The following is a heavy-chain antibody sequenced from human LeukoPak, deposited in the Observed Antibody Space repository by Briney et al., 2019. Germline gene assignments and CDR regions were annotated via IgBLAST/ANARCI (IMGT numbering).Heavy chain of an antibody. CDR3: AKIVRYYYYMDV. CDR2: ISGGGDST. J-gene: IGHJ6*03. Sequence: GESLRLSCAASGFPFSTYEMSWVRQAPGKGLEWVSTISGGGDSTYYADAVKGRFTISRDNSKNTLSLQMNSLRAEDTAVYYCAKIVRYYYYMDVWGKGTTVTVSS. V-gene: IGHV3-23*01. D-gene: IGHD6-6*01. CDR1: GFPFSTYE.